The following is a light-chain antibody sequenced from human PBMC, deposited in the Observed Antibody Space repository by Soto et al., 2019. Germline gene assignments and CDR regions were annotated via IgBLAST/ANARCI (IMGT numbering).Light chain of an antibody. V-gene: IGKV3-20*01. J-gene: IGKJ1*01. CDR1: QGVDSSY. CDR2: GAS. Sequence: EIVLTQSPGTLSLSPGERATVFCRASQGVDSSYLAWFQQKPGQAPRLLIYGASRRDTGVLDRFSGSGSGTDFTLTITRLEPEDFAVYYCHQYDSSSWTFGKGTKVEI. CDR3: HQYDSSSWT.